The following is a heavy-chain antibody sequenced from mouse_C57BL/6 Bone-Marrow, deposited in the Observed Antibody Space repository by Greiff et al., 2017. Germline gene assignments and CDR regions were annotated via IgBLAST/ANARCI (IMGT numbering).Heavy chain of an antibody. CDR1: GYTFTSYG. J-gene: IGHJ3*01. V-gene: IGHV1-81*01. Sequence: VQLQESGAELARPGASVKLSCKASGYTFTSYGISWVKQRTGQGLEWIGEIYPRSGNTYYNEKFKGKATLTADKSSSTAYIELRSLTSEDSAVYFCARAGLRRRPGFAYWGQGTLVTVSA. D-gene: IGHD2-2*01. CDR3: ARAGLRRRPGFAY. CDR2: IYPRSGNT.